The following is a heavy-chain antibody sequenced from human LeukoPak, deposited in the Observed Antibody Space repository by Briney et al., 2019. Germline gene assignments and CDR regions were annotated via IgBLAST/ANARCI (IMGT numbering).Heavy chain of an antibody. V-gene: IGHV3-21*01. CDR3: TRASSGWTVDLYYFDY. D-gene: IGHD6-19*01. J-gene: IGHJ4*02. Sequence: GGSLRLSCAAPGFTFSSYSMNWVRQAPGKGLEWVSSISSTSSYIYYADSVKGRFTISRDNAKNSLYLQMNSLRADDTAVYYCTRASSGWTVDLYYFDYWGQGTLVTVSS. CDR2: ISSTSSYI. CDR1: GFTFSSYS.